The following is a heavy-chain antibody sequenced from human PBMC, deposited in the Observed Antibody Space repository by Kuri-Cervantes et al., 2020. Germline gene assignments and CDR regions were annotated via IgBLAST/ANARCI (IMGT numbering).Heavy chain of an antibody. CDR3: AEGVATGPLDY. J-gene: IGHJ4*02. V-gene: IGHV4-39*07. Sequence: SETLSLTCTVSGGSISSSSYYWGWIRQPPGKGLEWIGGIYYSGSTYYNPSLKSRVTISVDTSKNQFSLKLSSVTAADTAVYYCAEGVATGPLDYWGQGTLVTVSS. CDR2: IYYSGST. D-gene: IGHD5-12*01. CDR1: GGSISSSSYY.